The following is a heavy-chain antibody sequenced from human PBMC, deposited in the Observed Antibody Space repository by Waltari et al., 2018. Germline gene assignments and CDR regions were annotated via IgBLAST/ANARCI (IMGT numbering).Heavy chain of an antibody. CDR3: ARPSGGYYGSGFPH. D-gene: IGHD3-10*01. Sequence: QLQLQESGPDVVTPSETLSLTCTVSGGSISSSRYYWGWIRQPPGKGLEWIGSIYYSGSTYYNPSLKSRVTISVDTSKNQCSLKLSSVTAADTAVYYCARPSGGYYGSGFPHWGQGTLVTVSS. CDR1: GGSISSSRYY. J-gene: IGHJ4*02. CDR2: IYYSGST. V-gene: IGHV4-39*07.